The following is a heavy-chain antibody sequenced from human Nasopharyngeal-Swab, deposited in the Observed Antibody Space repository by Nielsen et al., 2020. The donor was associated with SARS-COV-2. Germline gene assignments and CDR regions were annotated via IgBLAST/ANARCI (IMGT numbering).Heavy chain of an antibody. CDR1: GYTFSSFG. D-gene: IGHD3-10*01. J-gene: IGHJ4*02. V-gene: IGHV1-18*01. CDR2: ISAYNGNT. CDR3: ARSVGLLWFGEADF. Sequence: ASVKVSCKASGYTFSSFGISRVRQAPGQGLEWMGWISAYNGNTDFAQKFQGRVTMTTDTSTNTAYMELRSLRSDDTAVYYCARSVGLLWFGEADFWGQGTLVTVSS.